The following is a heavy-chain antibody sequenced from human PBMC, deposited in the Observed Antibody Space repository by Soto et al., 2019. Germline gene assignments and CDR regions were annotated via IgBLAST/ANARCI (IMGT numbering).Heavy chain of an antibody. Sequence: GASVKVSCKASGGTFSSYAISWVRQAPGQGLEWMGGIIPIFGTANYAQKFQGRVTITADESTSTAYTELSSLRSEDTAVYYCASPDPYDDYGDYVRSCLDYWGQGTLVTVSS. D-gene: IGHD4-17*01. J-gene: IGHJ4*02. CDR1: GGTFSSYA. CDR3: ASPDPYDDYGDYVRSCLDY. V-gene: IGHV1-69*13. CDR2: IIPIFGTA.